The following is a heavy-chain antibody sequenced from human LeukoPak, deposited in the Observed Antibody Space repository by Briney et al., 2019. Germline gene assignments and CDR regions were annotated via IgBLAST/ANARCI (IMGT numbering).Heavy chain of an antibody. D-gene: IGHD3-9*01. CDR3: ARVLTGSAPFDY. CDR2: INPNSGGT. Sequence: ASVKVSCKASGYTFTGYYMHWVRQAPGQGLEWMGWINPNSGGTNYAQKFQGRVTMTRDTSISTAYMELSRLRSDDTAVYYCARVLTGSAPFDYWGQGTLVTVSS. J-gene: IGHJ4*02. V-gene: IGHV1-2*02. CDR1: GYTFTGYY.